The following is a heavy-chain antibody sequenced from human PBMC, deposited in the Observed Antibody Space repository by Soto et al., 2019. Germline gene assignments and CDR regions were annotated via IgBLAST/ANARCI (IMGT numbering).Heavy chain of an antibody. CDR3: ARISSSSSSFDY. V-gene: IGHV3-21*01. CDR1: GFTFRSHS. D-gene: IGHD6-6*01. CDR2: ISSSSSYI. Sequence: GGSLRLPCAASGFTFRSHSMNWVRQDPGKGLEWVSSISSSSSYIYYADSVKGRFTISRDNAKNSLYLQMNSLRAEDTAVYYCARISSSSSSFDYWGQGTLVTVSS. J-gene: IGHJ4*02.